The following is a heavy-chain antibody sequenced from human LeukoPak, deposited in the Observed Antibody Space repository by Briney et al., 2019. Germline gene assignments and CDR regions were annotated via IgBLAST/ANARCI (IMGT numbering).Heavy chain of an antibody. J-gene: IGHJ5*02. CDR2: IYWNDDK. V-gene: IGHV2-5*01. CDR1: GFSLSPSGVG. Sequence: SGPTLVNPTQTLTLTCTFSGFSLSPSGVGVGWIRQPPGKALEWLALIYWNDDKRYSPSLKSRLTITKDTAKNQVVLTMTNMDPVDTATYYCAHTRRMITFGGVIAPNWFDPWGQGTLVTVSS. D-gene: IGHD3-16*02. CDR3: AHTRRMITFGGVIAPNWFDP.